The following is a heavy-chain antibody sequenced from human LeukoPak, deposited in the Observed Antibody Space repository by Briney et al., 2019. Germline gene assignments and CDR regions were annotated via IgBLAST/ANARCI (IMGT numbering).Heavy chain of an antibody. CDR3: AKDDDYGDYSRWYYFDY. CDR2: ISWNSGSI. CDR1: GFTFDDYA. Sequence: GRSLRLSCAASGFTFDDYAMHWVRQAPGKGLEWVSGISWNSGSIGYADSVKGRFTISRDNAKNSLYLQMNSLRAEDTALYYCAKDDDYGDYSRWYYFDYWGQGTLVTVSS. J-gene: IGHJ4*02. D-gene: IGHD4-17*01. V-gene: IGHV3-9*01.